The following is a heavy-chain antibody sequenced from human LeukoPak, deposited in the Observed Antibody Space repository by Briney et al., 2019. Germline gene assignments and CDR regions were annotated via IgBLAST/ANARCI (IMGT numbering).Heavy chain of an antibody. D-gene: IGHD6-13*01. CDR3: ARVDAAAVDY. J-gene: IGHJ4*02. CDR2: IIPILGIA. V-gene: IGHV1-69*04. CDR1: GGTFSSYA. Sequence: ASVTVSCKSSGGTFSSYAIIWVRQAPGQGLERMGRIIPILGIANYAQKFQGRVTITADKSTSTAYMELSSLRSEDTAVYYCARVDAAAVDYWGQGTLVTVSS.